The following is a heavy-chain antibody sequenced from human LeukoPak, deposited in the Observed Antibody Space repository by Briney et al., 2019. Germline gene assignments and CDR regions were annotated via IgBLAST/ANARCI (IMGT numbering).Heavy chain of an antibody. CDR3: ASGREAVAGPDAFDI. CDR1: GGTFSSYA. Sequence: SVKVSCKASGGTFSSYAISWVRQAPGQGLEWMGGIIPIFGTANYAQKFQGRVTITAGESTSTAYMELSSLRSEDTAVYYCASGREAVAGPDAFDIWGQGTMVTVSS. J-gene: IGHJ3*02. D-gene: IGHD6-19*01. V-gene: IGHV1-69*13. CDR2: IIPIFGTA.